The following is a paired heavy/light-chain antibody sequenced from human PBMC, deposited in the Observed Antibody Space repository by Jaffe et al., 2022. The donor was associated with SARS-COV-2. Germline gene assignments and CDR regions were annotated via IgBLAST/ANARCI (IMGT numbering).Heavy chain of an antibody. CDR1: GFTFGNYA. CDR2: IGGSGGFT. J-gene: IGHJ4*02. Sequence: EVQLLESGGGLVQPGGSVRLSCAASGFTFGNYAMRWVRQAPGKGLEWVSSIGGSGGFTNYADSVKGRFTISRDNSKNTLYLQMNSLRVEDTAVYYCAKSSEAAATGDWGQGILVTVSS. D-gene: IGHD6-13*01. CDR3: AKSSEAAATGD. V-gene: IGHV3-23*01.
Light chain of an antibody. V-gene: IGLV4-60*03. Sequence: QPVLTQSSSASASLGSSVKLTCTLSSGRSSSIIVWHQQQPGKAPRYLMKLEGSGSYDKGSGVPDRFSGSSSGADRYLTISNLQSEDEADYYCETWDSNTRVFGGGTKLTVL. J-gene: IGLJ2*01. CDR2: LEGSGSY. CDR1: SGRSSSI. CDR3: ETWDSNTRV.